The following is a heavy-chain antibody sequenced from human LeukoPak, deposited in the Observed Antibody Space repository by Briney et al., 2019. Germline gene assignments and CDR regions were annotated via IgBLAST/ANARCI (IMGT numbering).Heavy chain of an antibody. D-gene: IGHD1-14*01. V-gene: IGHV3-74*01. CDR3: LRDLNRGLDQ. J-gene: IGHJ4*02. CDR2: IKSDGITI. CDR1: GFTFSNYM. Sequence: GGSLRLSCAASGFTFSNYMMHWVRQAPGKGLVWVSRIKSDGITITYADSVKGRFTISRDNAKNTLYLQMNSLRAEDTAVYYCLRDLNRGLDQWGQGNLVTGSS.